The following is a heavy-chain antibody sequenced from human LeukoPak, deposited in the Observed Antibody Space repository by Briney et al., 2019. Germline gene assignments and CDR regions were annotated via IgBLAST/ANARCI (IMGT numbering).Heavy chain of an antibody. Sequence: GGSLRLSCTASGFTFTTYCMSWVRQAPGKGLEWVASIKQDGSEKYYVDSVKGRFTISRDSAKNSLYLHMNSLRAEDTAVYYCARVPLTHHGYYYYYMDVWGKGTTVTVSS. CDR1: GFTFTTYC. J-gene: IGHJ6*03. CDR2: IKQDGSEK. V-gene: IGHV3-7*01. D-gene: IGHD1-14*01. CDR3: ARVPLTHHGYYYYYMDV.